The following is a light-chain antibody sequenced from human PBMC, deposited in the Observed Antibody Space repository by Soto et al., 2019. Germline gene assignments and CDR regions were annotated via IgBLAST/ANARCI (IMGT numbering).Light chain of an antibody. CDR2: DAS. J-gene: IGKJ1*01. CDR1: QSISSW. Sequence: DIQMTPSPSTLSASVGDRVTITCRASQSISSWLAWYQQKPGKAPKLLIYDASSLESGVPSRFSGSGSGTEFTLTISSLQPDDFATYYCQQYHIYSWTFGQGTKVDIK. CDR3: QQYHIYSWT. V-gene: IGKV1-5*01.